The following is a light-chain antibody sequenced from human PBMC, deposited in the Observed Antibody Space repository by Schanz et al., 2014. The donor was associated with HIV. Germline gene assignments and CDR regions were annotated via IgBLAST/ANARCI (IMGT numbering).Light chain of an antibody. CDR3: LQYNDDVYT. V-gene: IGKV1-5*03. Sequence: DIQLTQSPSTLSASVGDEVTLTCRASHYISAWLAWYQKKPGQAPKFLISRASTLEGGVSSRFRGGGSGTEFTLSISSLQSDDFATYYCLQYNDDVYTFGQGTKLEIK. CDR1: HYISAW. J-gene: IGKJ2*01. CDR2: RAS.